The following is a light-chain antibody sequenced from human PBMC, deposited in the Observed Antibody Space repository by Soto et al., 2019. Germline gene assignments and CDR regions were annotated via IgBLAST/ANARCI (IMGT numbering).Light chain of an antibody. J-gene: IGKJ1*01. CDR2: GAS. V-gene: IGKV3-20*01. CDR3: QQYGSFRA. CDR1: QSVSSSY. Sequence: EMVLTQSPGTLSLSPGERATLSCRASQSVSSSYLAWYQQKPGQAPRRLLYGASIRATGIPDRFSGSGSGTDFTLTISRLEPEDFAVYYCQQYGSFRAFGQGTKVEIK.